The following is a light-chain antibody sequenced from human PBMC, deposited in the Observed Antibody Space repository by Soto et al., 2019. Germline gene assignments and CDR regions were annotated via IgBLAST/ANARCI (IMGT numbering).Light chain of an antibody. V-gene: IGKV3-20*01. CDR2: GAS. CDR1: QSVSSSY. J-gene: IGKJ4*01. Sequence: EVVLTQSPGTLSLSPGERATLSCRASQSVSSSYLAWYQQKPGQAPRLLIYGASSRATGIPDRFSGSGSGTDFTLTISRLEPEDFAVYYCQQYGSSLVTFGGGSKVAI. CDR3: QQYGSSLVT.